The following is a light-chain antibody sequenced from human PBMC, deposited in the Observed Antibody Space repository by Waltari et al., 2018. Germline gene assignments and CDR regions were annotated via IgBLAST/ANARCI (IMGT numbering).Light chain of an antibody. J-gene: IGLJ2*01. CDR2: SNT. CDR3: ATWDDRLTGVV. V-gene: IGLV1-44*01. CDR1: NSNRGSNV. Sequence: QSALTQPPSASGTPGQTVTIFCSGGNSNRGSNVVNWYQQVPGTAPKLLIYSNTYRPSGVPDRFSGSKSGTSASLAISGLQSDDEGDYYCATWDDRLTGVVFGGGTQVTVL.